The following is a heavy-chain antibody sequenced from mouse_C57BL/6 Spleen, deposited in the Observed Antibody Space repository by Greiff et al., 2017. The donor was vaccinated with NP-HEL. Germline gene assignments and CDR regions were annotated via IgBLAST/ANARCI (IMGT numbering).Heavy chain of an antibody. Sequence: QVQLQQPGAELVKPGASVKMSCKASGYTFTSYWITWVKQRPGQGLEWIGDIYPGSGSTNYNEKFKSKATLTVDTSSSTAYMQLSSLTSEDSAVYYCARRDYYYGSSYGAGAMDYWGQGTSVTVSS. V-gene: IGHV1-55*01. CDR1: GYTFTSYW. CDR2: IYPGSGST. CDR3: ARRDYYYGSSYGAGAMDY. D-gene: IGHD1-1*01. J-gene: IGHJ4*01.